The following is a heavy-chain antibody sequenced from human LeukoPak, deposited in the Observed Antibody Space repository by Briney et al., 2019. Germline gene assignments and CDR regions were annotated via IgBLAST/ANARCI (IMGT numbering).Heavy chain of an antibody. Sequence: GGSLRLSCAASGFPFSYYSMNWVRQAPGKGLEWVSSIGSSSSHIYYADSVKGRFTISRDNPKNSLHLQMNSLRAEDTAVYYRARDQDSSSSGFDYWGQGTLVTVSS. J-gene: IGHJ4*02. D-gene: IGHD6-6*01. CDR1: GFPFSYYS. CDR2: IGSSSSHI. CDR3: ARDQDSSSSGFDY. V-gene: IGHV3-21*01.